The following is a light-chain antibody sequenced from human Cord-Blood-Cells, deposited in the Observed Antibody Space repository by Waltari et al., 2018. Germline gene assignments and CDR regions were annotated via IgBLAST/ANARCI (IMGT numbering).Light chain of an antibody. J-gene: IGKJ1*01. CDR1: QSLLHSNGYNY. V-gene: IGKV2-28*01. CDR2: LGS. CDR3: MQALQTPWT. Sequence: DIVMTQSPRSLPVTPGEPASISCRSSQSLLHSNGYNYLDWYLQKPGQSPQLLIYLGSNRSDGVPDRFSCSGSGTDFTLKISRVEAEDVGVYYCMQALQTPWTFGQGTKVEIK.